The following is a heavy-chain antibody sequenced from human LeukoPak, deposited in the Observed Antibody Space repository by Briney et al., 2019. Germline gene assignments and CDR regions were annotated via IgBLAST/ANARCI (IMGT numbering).Heavy chain of an antibody. J-gene: IGHJ4*02. Sequence: PSETLSLTCSVSGGSIIRVDYYWGWVRQPPGKCRGWIGFIYNTETTYYNTSFQSRPTISIHTSENQFSLNLSSVTAADTAVYYCARVRQWLGTYYFDYWGQGTLVTVSS. CDR2: IYNTETT. CDR1: GGSIIRVDYY. V-gene: IGHV4-30-4*01. CDR3: ARVRQWLGTYYFDY. D-gene: IGHD6-19*01.